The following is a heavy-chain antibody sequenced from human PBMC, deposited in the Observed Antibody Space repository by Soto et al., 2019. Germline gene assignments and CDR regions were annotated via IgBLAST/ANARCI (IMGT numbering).Heavy chain of an antibody. V-gene: IGHV1-3*01. Sequence: QVQLVQSGAELKKPGASVNISCTASGFTFSDNLINWVRQVPGQGLEWMGWLNPDTGNTRSSETFQVRVTISRHPSASIAYSELSGLQNEDTALYFCSRDIQSVGPRANDAFDVWGQGTMITVSS. CDR2: LNPDTGNT. CDR3: SRDIQSVGPRANDAFDV. CDR1: GFTFSDNL. J-gene: IGHJ3*01. D-gene: IGHD5-18*01.